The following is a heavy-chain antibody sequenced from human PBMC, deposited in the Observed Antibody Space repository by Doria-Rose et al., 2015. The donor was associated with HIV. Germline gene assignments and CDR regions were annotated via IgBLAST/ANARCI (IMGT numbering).Heavy chain of an antibody. CDR2: VNLSGESA. D-gene: IGHD2-21*01. J-gene: IGHJ4*02. CDR1: GYTFTNYY. V-gene: IGHV1-46*01. CDR3: ARAPGYSRQFDF. Sequence: QVQLVQSGAEVKKPGASVKVSCKASGYTFTNYYMHWVRQAPGQGLEWMGIVNLSGESATYAQEFQGRITMTRDTSTSTVYVELRSLRSDDTAEYYCARAPGYSRQFDFWGQGTLVTVSS.